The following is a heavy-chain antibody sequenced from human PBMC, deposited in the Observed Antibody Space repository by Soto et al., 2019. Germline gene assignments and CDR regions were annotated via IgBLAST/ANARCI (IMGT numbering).Heavy chain of an antibody. J-gene: IGHJ4*02. CDR3: AKCVRYGGNTYFDY. V-gene: IGHV3-23*01. CDR2: ISGSGGST. CDR1: GFTFSSYA. D-gene: IGHD2-15*01. Sequence: PVGSLRLSCAASGFTFSSYAMSWVRQAPGKGLEWVSAISGSGGSTYYADSVKGRFTISRDNSKNTLYLQMSSLRAEDTAVYYCAKCVRYGGNTYFDYWGQGTLVTVSS.